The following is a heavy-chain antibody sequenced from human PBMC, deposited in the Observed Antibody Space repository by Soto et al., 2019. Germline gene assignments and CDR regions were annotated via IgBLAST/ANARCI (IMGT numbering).Heavy chain of an antibody. J-gene: IGHJ6*02. V-gene: IGHV1-46*01. CDR2: INPSGGST. CDR1: GYTFPSYY. D-gene: IGHD3-9*01. Sequence: GDSVKVSCKASGYTFPSYYMHWVRQAPGQGLEWMGIINPSGGSTSYAQKFQGRVTMTRDTSTSTVYMELSSLRSEDTAVYYCAREQTSTYDILTDYYYGMDVWGQGTTVTV. CDR3: AREQTSTYDILTDYYYGMDV.